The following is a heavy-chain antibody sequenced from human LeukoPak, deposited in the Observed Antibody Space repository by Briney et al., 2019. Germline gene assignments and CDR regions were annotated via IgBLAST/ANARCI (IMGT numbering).Heavy chain of an antibody. J-gene: IGHJ5*02. CDR2: IWYDGSNK. D-gene: IGHD6-13*01. V-gene: IGHV3-33*01. Sequence: GRSLRLSCAASGFTFSSYGMHWVRQAPGKGLEWVAVIWYDGSNKYYADSVKGRFTISRDNSKNTLYLQMNSLRAEDTAVYYCARDTAAAAGYNWFDPWGQGTLVTVSS. CDR3: ARDTAAAAGYNWFDP. CDR1: GFTFSSYG.